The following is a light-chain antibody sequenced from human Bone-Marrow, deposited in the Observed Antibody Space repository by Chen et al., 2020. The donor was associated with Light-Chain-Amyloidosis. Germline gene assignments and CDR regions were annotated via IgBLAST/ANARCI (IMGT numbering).Light chain of an antibody. CDR3: QQYGTSPLA. J-gene: IGKJ4*01. V-gene: IGKV3-20*01. CDR2: GSS. Sequence: EIVLTQSPGTLSLSPGEGANLSCRASQTISSNYLTWYQQKFGQAPRLLIYGSSSRATGIPDRFTGSGSGTDFTLTINRLEPEDFAMYYCQQYGTSPLAFRGGTTVEIK. CDR1: QTISSNY.